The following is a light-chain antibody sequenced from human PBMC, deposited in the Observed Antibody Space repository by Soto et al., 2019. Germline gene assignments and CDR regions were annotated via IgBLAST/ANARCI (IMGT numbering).Light chain of an antibody. V-gene: IGKV1-33*01. Sequence: DIQMTQSPSSLSASVGDRVTITCQASQDISNYLNWYQQKPGKAPKLLSYDASNLETGVPSRFSGSGSGTDFTFTISSLQPEDIATYYCQQDDNLPFTFGPGNKVDIK. J-gene: IGKJ3*01. CDR1: QDISNY. CDR2: DAS. CDR3: QQDDNLPFT.